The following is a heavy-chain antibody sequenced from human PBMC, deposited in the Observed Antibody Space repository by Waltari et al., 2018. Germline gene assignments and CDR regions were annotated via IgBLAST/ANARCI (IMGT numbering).Heavy chain of an antibody. J-gene: IGHJ6*03. CDR3: ASHIAARRHYMDV. Sequence: QVQLQESGPGLVKPSQTLSLTCTVSGGSISSGGYYWSWIRQHPGKGLEWIGYIYYSGGTHYTPAPKGWVTKSGDTSKNQFPLKLGSGTAADTAGDYCASHIAARRHYMDVWGKGTTVTVSS. D-gene: IGHD6-6*01. CDR2: IYYSGGT. V-gene: IGHV4-31*03. CDR1: GGSISSGGYY.